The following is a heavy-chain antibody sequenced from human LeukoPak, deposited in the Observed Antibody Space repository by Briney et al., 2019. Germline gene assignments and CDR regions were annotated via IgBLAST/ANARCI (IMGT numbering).Heavy chain of an antibody. Sequence: GGSLRLSCAASGFNFDNYAMSWVRQAPGKGLEWVSAISASGGTTYYADSVKGRFTISRDNSENTLFLQMNSLRAEDTAVYYCAKEPRDYCSSTSCPNWFDSWGQGTLVTVSS. J-gene: IGHJ5*01. V-gene: IGHV3-23*01. D-gene: IGHD2-2*01. CDR3: AKEPRDYCSSTSCPNWFDS. CDR2: ISASGGTT. CDR1: GFNFDNYA.